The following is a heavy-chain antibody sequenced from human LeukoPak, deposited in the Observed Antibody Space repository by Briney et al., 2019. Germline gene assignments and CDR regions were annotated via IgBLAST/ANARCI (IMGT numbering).Heavy chain of an antibody. J-gene: IGHJ4*02. CDR2: IHNGGST. V-gene: IGHV4-39*07. CDR3: ARGWDGIAVAGSFDY. D-gene: IGHD6-19*01. CDR1: GGSISSSSHY. Sequence: SETLPLTCTVSGGSISSSSHYWGWIRQPPGNGLEWIGNIHNGGSTYYNPSLESRVTMSVDTSKNQVSLRLTSVTAADTAVYYCARGWDGIAVAGSFDYWGQGTLVTVSS.